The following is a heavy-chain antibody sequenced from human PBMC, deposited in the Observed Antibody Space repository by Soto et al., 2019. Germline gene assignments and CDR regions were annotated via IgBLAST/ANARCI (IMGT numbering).Heavy chain of an antibody. J-gene: IGHJ3*02. CDR1: GFTVSSNY. CDR3: ATRLDPIREDALDI. V-gene: IGHV3-53*01. D-gene: IGHD4-17*01. CDR2: IYSRGNT. Sequence: EVQLVESGGGLIQPGGSLRLSCAAYGFTVSSNYMSWVRQAPGKGLEWVSVIYSRGNTYYADSVKGRFTISRDNSKKTLYLQMNSLRAEDTAVYYCATRLDPIREDALDIWGQGTMVTVSS.